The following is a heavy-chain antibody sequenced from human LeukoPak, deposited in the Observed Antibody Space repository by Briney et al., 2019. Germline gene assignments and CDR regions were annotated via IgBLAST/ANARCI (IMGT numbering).Heavy chain of an antibody. CDR3: AKEIAAALSH. D-gene: IGHD6-13*01. J-gene: IGHJ4*02. V-gene: IGHV3-9*01. Sequence: GRSLRLSCAASGFIFDDYAMHWVRQAPGNGLEWVSGISWNSGSIGYADSVKGRFTISRDNAKNSLYLQMNSLRAEDTALYYCAKEIAAALSHWGQGTLVTVSS. CDR1: GFIFDDYA. CDR2: ISWNSGSI.